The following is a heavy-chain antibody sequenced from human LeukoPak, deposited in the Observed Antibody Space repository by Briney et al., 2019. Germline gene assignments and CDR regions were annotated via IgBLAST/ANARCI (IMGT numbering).Heavy chain of an antibody. J-gene: IGHJ4*02. D-gene: IGHD3-10*01. Sequence: GGSLRLSCAASGFTVSSNYMNWVRQAPGKGLEWVSSISSSSSYIYYADSVKGRFTISRDNAKNSLYLQMNSLRAEDTAVYYCARDGGDYYGSGSYYTGPIDYWGQGTLVTVSS. CDR1: GFTVSSNY. V-gene: IGHV3-21*01. CDR3: ARDGGDYYGSGSYYTGPIDY. CDR2: ISSSSSYI.